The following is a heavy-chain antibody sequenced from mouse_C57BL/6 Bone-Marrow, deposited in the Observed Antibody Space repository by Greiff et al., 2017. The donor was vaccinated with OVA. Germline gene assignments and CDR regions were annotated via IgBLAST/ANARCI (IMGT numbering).Heavy chain of an antibody. V-gene: IGHV5-12*01. J-gene: IGHJ2*01. CDR2: ISNGGGST. D-gene: IGHD1-1*01. CDR1: GFTFSDYY. Sequence: EVQLVESGGGLVQPGGSLKLSCAASGFTFSDYYMYWVRQTPEKRLEWVAYISNGGGSTYYPDTVKGRFTISRDNAKNTLYLQMSRLKSEDTAMYYCARRDYYGSSVDYWGQGTTLTVSS. CDR3: ARRDYYGSSVDY.